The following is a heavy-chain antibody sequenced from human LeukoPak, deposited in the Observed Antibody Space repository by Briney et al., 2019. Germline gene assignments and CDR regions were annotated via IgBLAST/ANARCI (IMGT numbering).Heavy chain of an antibody. J-gene: IGHJ4*02. D-gene: IGHD3-3*01. Sequence: ASVKVSCKASGYTFTGYYMHWVRQAPGQGLEWMGWINPNSGGPNYAQKFQGRVTMTRDTSISTAYMELSRLRSDDTAVYYCARAPSSVRFLEWLSPSFDYWGQGTLVTVSS. CDR3: ARAPSSVRFLEWLSPSFDY. V-gene: IGHV1-2*02. CDR1: GYTFTGYY. CDR2: INPNSGGP.